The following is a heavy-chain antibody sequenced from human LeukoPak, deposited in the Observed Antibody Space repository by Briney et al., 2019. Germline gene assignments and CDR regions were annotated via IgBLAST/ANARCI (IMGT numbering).Heavy chain of an antibody. J-gene: IGHJ1*01. CDR3: ARGYCSSTICFQYFHH. V-gene: IGHV4-59*01. D-gene: IGHD2-2*01. CDR1: GGSISSSY. CDR2: IYYSGST. Sequence: PSETLSLTCSVSGGSISSSYWSWIRQPPGKGLEWIGYIYYSGSTNYNPSHKSRVAISVDTSKNQFSLKLNSVTAADTAVYYCARGYCSSTICFQYFHHWGQGTLVTVSS.